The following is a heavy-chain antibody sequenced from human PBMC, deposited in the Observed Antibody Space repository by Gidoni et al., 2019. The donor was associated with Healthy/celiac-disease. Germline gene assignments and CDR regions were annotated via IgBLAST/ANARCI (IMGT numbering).Heavy chain of an antibody. J-gene: IGHJ6*02. CDR1: GGTFSRYA. V-gene: IGHV1-69*06. Sequence: QVQLVQSGAEVKKPGSSVKVSCKASGGTFSRYAISWVRQAPGQGPEWMGGIIPIFGTANYAQKFQGRVTITADKSTSTAYMELSSLRSEDTAVYYCARDLGDIVVVPAATTAYYYYYGMDVWGQGTTVTVSS. CDR3: ARDLGDIVVVPAATTAYYYYYGMDV. CDR2: IIPIFGTA. D-gene: IGHD2-2*01.